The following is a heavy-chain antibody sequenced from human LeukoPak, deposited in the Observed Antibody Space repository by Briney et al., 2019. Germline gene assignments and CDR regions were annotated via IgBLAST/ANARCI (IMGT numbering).Heavy chain of an antibody. V-gene: IGHV4-30-4*01. CDR1: GGSSRSGDYF. Sequence: SETLSPTCAVSGGSSRSGDYFWSWIRQPPGKGLEWIGHIHYSGNTYYNPSLKSRVSISVDTSKNQFSLKLSSVTAADTAVYYCARENNDYGGKKAFDYWGQGTLVTVSS. CDR3: ARENNDYGGKKAFDY. CDR2: IHYSGNT. D-gene: IGHD4-23*01. J-gene: IGHJ4*02.